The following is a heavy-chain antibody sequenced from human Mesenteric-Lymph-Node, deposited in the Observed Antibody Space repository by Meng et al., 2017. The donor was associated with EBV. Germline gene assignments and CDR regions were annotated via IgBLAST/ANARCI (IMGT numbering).Heavy chain of an antibody. J-gene: IGHJ2*01. CDR2: TYYRSKWYN. CDR3: ARGATSVFDL. Sequence: QVQLQQSGPGLVKPSXXLPLTXVISGDSVSSSSAAWTWIRQSPSRGLEWLGRTYYRSKWYNDYAVFVKSRITINPDTSKNQFSLQLNSVTPEDTAVYYCARGATSVFDLWGRVTLVNVSS. CDR1: GDSVSSSSAA. V-gene: IGHV6-1*01.